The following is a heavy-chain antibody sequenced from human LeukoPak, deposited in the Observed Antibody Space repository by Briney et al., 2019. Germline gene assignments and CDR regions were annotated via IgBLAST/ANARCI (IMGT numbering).Heavy chain of an antibody. CDR2: ISTYNGKT. CDR3: AREGSSGYYDY. D-gene: IGHD3-22*01. J-gene: IGHJ4*02. CDR1: SYTFTSHA. V-gene: IGHV1-18*01. Sequence: ASVKVSCKASSYTFTSHAISWVRQAPGQGLEWMGWISTYNGKTNYVEKLQGRVTMTTGTSTSTAYMEMRSLTSDDTAVYYCAREGSSGYYDYWGQGTLVTVSS.